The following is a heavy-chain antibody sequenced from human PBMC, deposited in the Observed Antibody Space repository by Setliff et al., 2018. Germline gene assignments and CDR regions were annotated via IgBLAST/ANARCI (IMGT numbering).Heavy chain of an antibody. CDR2: FIPILGAT. V-gene: IGHV1-69*13. J-gene: IGHJ6*02. Sequence: SVKVSCKSSGGTFSSSGITWVRQAPGQGLQWLGRFIPILGATNYAQNFQGRVTITADESTSTGYMELRSLRSDDTAVYYCARDGVYYGMDVWGQGTSVTVS. CDR1: GGTFSSSG. CDR3: ARDGVYYGMDV.